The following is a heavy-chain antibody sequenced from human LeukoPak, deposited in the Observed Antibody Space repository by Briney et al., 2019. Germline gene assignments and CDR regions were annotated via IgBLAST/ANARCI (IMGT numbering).Heavy chain of an antibody. CDR1: GYTFTSYG. D-gene: IGHD5-12*01. V-gene: IGHV1-18*01. J-gene: IGHJ6*04. Sequence: ASVQVSCKASGYTFTSYGISWVRQAPGQGLEWMGWISAYNGNTNYAQKLQGRVTMTTDTSTSTAYMELRSLRSDDTAVYYCARDLIRYSGYDYGSPLDVWGKGTTVTVYS. CDR2: ISAYNGNT. CDR3: ARDLIRYSGYDYGSPLDV.